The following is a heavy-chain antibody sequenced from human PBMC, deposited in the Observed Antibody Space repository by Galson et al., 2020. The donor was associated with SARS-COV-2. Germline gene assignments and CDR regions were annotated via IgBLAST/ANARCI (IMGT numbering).Heavy chain of an antibody. CDR2: IYPGDSDT. V-gene: IGHV5-51*01. CDR1: GYSFTSYW. J-gene: IGHJ6*03. D-gene: IGHD6-6*01. Sequence: HGESLKISCKGSGYSFTSYWIGWVRQMPGKGLGWMGIIYPGDSDTRYSPSFQGQVTISADKSISTAYLQWSSLKASDTAMYYCARRGSSTYNRGKAYYYMDVGGKGTTVTVSS. CDR3: ARRGSSTYNRGKAYYYMDV.